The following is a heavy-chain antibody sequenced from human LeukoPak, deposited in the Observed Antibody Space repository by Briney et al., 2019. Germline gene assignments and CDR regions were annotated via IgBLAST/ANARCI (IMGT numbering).Heavy chain of an antibody. J-gene: IGHJ4*02. Sequence: ASLKVSCKASGYTFTSYAMHWVRQAPGQRLEWMGWINAGNGNTKYSQKFQGRVTITRDTSASTAYMELSSLRSEDTAVYYCARELMGSSWYQDWGQGTLVTVSS. CDR2: INAGNGNT. CDR1: GYTFTSYA. D-gene: IGHD6-13*01. V-gene: IGHV1-3*01. CDR3: ARELMGSSWYQD.